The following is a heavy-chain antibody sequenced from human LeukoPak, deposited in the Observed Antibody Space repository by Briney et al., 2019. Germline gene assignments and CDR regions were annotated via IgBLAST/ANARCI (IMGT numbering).Heavy chain of an antibody. CDR1: GFTFSSYA. V-gene: IGHV3-23*01. Sequence: PGGSLRLSCAASGFTFSSYAMSWVRQAPGKGLEWVSAISGSGGSTYYADSVRGRFTISRDNSKNTLYLQMNSLRAEDTAVYYCAKEQGYRYWLQPYYFDYWGQGTLVTVSS. CDR2: ISGSGGST. CDR3: AKEQGYRYWLQPYYFDY. J-gene: IGHJ4*02. D-gene: IGHD5-18*01.